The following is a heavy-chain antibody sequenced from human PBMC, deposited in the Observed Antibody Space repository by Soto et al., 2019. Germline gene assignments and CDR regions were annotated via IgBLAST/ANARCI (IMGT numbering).Heavy chain of an antibody. D-gene: IGHD3-3*01. CDR2: IIPIFGTA. J-gene: IGHJ6*02. CDR3: ARDHNYDFWSGFSLARVYVMDV. CDR1: GGTFSSYA. Sequence: GASVKVSCKASGGTFSSYAISWVRQAPGQGLEWMGGIIPIFGTANYAQKFQGRVTITADKSTSTAYMELSSLRSEDTAVYYCARDHNYDFWSGFSLARVYVMDVWGQGTTVTVSS. V-gene: IGHV1-69*06.